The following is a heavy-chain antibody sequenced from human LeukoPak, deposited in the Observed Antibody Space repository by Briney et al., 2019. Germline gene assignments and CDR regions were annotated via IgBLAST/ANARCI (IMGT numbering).Heavy chain of an antibody. V-gene: IGHV1-8*01. J-gene: IGHJ4*02. CDR2: MNPVTGNT. Sequence: ASVKVSCKASGYTFTSYNINWVRQATGQGLEWMGWMNPVTGNTGYAQKFQGRVTMTRNTSISTAYMELSSLRSEDTAVYYCARGNYYDSSGFDYWGQGTLVTVSS. D-gene: IGHD3-22*01. CDR1: GYTFTSYN. CDR3: ARGNYYDSSGFDY.